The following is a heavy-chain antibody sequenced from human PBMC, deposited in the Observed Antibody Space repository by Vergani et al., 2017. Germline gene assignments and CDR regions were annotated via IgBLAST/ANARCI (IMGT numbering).Heavy chain of an antibody. CDR2: IVVGSGNT. Sequence: QMQLVQSGPEVKKPGTSVKVSCKASGFTFTSSAVQWVRQARGQRLEWIGWIVVGSGNTNYAQKFQGRVTMTRNTSISTAYMELSSLRSEDTAVYYCARGSWYFWSGYYRLFDYWGQGTLVTVSS. J-gene: IGHJ4*02. D-gene: IGHD3-3*01. V-gene: IGHV1-58*01. CDR1: GFTFTSSA. CDR3: ARGSWYFWSGYYRLFDY.